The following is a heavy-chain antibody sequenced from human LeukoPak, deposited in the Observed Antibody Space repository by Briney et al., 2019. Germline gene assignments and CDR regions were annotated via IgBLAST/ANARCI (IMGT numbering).Heavy chain of an antibody. CDR2: IYYSGNT. CDR3: ARHYDSSGYWYYFDY. D-gene: IGHD3-22*01. V-gene: IGHV4-59*08. Sequence: PSETLSLTCTVSGGSISSYYWSWIRQPPGQGLEGIGYIYYSGNTNYNPSLKSRVTISVDTSKNQLSLRLSSVTAADTAVYYCARHYDSSGYWYYFDYWGQGTLVTVSS. J-gene: IGHJ4*02. CDR1: GGSISSYY.